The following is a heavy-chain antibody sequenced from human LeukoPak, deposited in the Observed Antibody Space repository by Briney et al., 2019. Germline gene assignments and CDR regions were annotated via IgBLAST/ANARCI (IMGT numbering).Heavy chain of an antibody. CDR3: ARDSQAGSHYLYYFAY. D-gene: IGHD3-10*01. V-gene: IGHV3-21*01. Sequence: GGSLRLSCAASGFTFSSYVMNWVRQAPGKGLEWVSSISGSSSYIYYADSVNGRFTISRDNAKNSLYLQMNSLRAEDTAVYYCARDSQAGSHYLYYFAYWGQGTLVTVSS. CDR1: GFTFSSYV. CDR2: ISGSSSYI. J-gene: IGHJ4*02.